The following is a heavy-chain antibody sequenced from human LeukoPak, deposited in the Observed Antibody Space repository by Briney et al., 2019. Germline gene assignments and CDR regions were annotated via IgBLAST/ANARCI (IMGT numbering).Heavy chain of an antibody. CDR1: GFTFTDYY. V-gene: IGHV3-11*04. CDR3: ARDTLGEGEDANYAVYYFDY. D-gene: IGHD4/OR15-4a*01. CDR2: ISSSGSTI. J-gene: IGHJ4*02. Sequence: GGSLRLSCAASGFTFTDYYMSWIRQAPGKGLGWLSYISSSGSTIYYADSVKGRFTISRDNAKNSPDLQMNSLGAEDTAVYYCARDTLGEGEDANYAVYYFDYWGQGTPVTVSS.